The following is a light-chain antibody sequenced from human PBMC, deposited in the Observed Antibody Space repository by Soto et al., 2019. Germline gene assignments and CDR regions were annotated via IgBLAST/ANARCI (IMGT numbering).Light chain of an antibody. J-gene: IGKJ4*01. V-gene: IGKV1-5*01. CDR3: QQLSSSPLT. Sequence: DIQMTQSPSTLSASVGDRVTITCRASQSVRSWLAWYQQKPGRAPKFLIYDASSLESGVPSRFSGSGSGTEFTLTISSLQPEDFATYYCQQLSSSPLTFGGGTKVDIK. CDR1: QSVRSW. CDR2: DAS.